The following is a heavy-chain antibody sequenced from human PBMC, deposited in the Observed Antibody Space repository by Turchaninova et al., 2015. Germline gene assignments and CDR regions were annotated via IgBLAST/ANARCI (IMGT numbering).Heavy chain of an antibody. CDR3: TALSEYSFKY. J-gene: IGHJ4*02. CDR2: IKSKTDGGAR. CDR1: GFTFSNAW. Sequence: EAQLVESGGGLVQRGGSLSLSCAASGFTFSNAWLTWVRQAPGKGLEWVVRIKSKTDGGARDYAAPVKGRFTISRDDSQTTLYLHMDSLKTEDTAVYYCTALSEYSFKYWGQGTLVTVSS. V-gene: IGHV3-15*01. D-gene: IGHD5-18*01.